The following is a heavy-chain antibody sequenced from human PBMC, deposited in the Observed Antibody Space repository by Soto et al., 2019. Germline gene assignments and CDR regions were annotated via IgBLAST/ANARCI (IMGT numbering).Heavy chain of an antibody. D-gene: IGHD3-22*01. J-gene: IGHJ4*02. CDR1: GFTFSDYY. CDR2: ISSSGSTI. V-gene: IGHV3-11*01. Sequence: GSMELSCASSGFTFSDYYMSWIRQAPGKGLVWVSYISSSGSTIYYADSVKGRFTISRDNAKNSLYLQMNSLRAEDTAVYYCARDGRHYYDSSGYYQENYWGQGTLVTVSS. CDR3: ARDGRHYYDSSGYYQENY.